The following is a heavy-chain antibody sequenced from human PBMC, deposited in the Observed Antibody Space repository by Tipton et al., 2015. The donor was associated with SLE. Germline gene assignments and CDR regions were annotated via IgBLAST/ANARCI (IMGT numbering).Heavy chain of an antibody. Sequence: TLSLTCTVSGGSISNNYWGWIRQPPGKGLEWIGYVFPGGSTDYNPSLESRVTMSVDTSKNQFSLKLSSVTAADTAVYYCARLEDFWSGLGYWGQGTLVTVSS. D-gene: IGHD3-3*01. CDR1: GGSISNNY. J-gene: IGHJ4*02. CDR3: ARLEDFWSGLGY. CDR2: VFPGGST. V-gene: IGHV4-59*08.